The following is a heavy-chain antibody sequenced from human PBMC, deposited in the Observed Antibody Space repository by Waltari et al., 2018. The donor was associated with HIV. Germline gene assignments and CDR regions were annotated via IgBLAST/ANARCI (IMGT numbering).Heavy chain of an antibody. CDR3: ARELGYCSGGSCYSYFDY. CDR1: GFTFSSYA. D-gene: IGHD2-15*01. CDR2: ISYDGSNK. J-gene: IGHJ4*02. Sequence: QVQLVESGGGVVQPGRSLRLSCAASGFTFSSYAMHWVRQAPGKGLEWVAVISYDGSNKYYADSVKGRFTISRDNSKNTLYLQMNSLRAEDTAVYYCARELGYCSGGSCYSYFDYWGQGTLVTVSS. V-gene: IGHV3-30*01.